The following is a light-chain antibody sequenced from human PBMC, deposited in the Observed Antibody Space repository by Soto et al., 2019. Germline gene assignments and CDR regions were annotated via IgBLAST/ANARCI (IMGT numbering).Light chain of an antibody. CDR1: QGISSW. Sequence: DIQMTQSPSSVSASVGDRVTITCRATQGISSWLVWYQQKPGKAPKLLIYAASSLQSGVPSRFSGSGSGTDFTLTISSLQPDDFATYYCQQANSFPLSFGGGTKVEIK. V-gene: IGKV1D-12*01. J-gene: IGKJ4*01. CDR2: AAS. CDR3: QQANSFPLS.